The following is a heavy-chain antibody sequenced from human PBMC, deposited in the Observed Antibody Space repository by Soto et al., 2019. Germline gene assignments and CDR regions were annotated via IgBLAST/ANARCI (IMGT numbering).Heavy chain of an antibody. V-gene: IGHV1-2*04. Sequence: ASVKVSCKASGYTFTGYYMHWVRQAPGQGLEWMGWINPNSGGTNYAQKFQGWVTMTRDTSISTAYMELSRLRSDDTAVYYCARGDYSNYWYGMDVWGQGTTVTVS. CDR2: INPNSGGT. CDR3: ARGDYSNYWYGMDV. J-gene: IGHJ6*02. D-gene: IGHD4-4*01. CDR1: GYTFTGYY.